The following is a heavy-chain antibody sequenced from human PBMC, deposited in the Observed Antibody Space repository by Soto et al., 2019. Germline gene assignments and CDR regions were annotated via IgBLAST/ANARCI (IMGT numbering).Heavy chain of an antibody. J-gene: IGHJ5*02. V-gene: IGHV3-21*01. Sequence: PGGSLRLSCAASGFPFRGYGMNWVRQAPGKGLEWVSSISATSSYIYYADSVKGRFTISRDSAKNSLYLQMNSLRVDDTAVYYCARDNGYYGSGSYQPWGQGTLVTVSS. CDR2: ISATSSYI. CDR3: ARDNGYYGSGSYQP. CDR1: GFPFRGYG. D-gene: IGHD3-10*01.